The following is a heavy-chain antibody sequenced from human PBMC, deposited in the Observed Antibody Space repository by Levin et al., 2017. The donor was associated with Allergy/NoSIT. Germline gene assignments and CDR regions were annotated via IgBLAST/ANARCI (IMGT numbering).Heavy chain of an antibody. V-gene: IGHV4-34*01. CDR3: ARGRTVTTLSYYYYYYMDV. D-gene: IGHD4-11*01. Sequence: ASETLSLTCAVYGGSFSGYYWSWIRQLPGKGLEWIGEINHSGSTNYNPSLKSRVTISVDTSKNQFSLKLSSVTAADTTVYYCARGRTVTTLSYYYYYYMDVWGKGTTVTVSS. CDR1: GGSFSGYY. CDR2: INHSGST. J-gene: IGHJ6*03.